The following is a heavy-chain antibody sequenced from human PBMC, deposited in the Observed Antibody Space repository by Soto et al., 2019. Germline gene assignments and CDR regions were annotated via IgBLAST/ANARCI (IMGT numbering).Heavy chain of an antibody. J-gene: IGHJ4*02. CDR3: AKRVSLFGEVKLSPDFDY. Sequence: EVQLLESGGGLVQPEGSLRLSCAASGFTFSSHAMSWVRQAPGKGLEWVSAIRYSGTTTYYAESVKGPFTISRENSKNTLCLLMNSLGVEHTPIYYCAKRVSLFGEVKLSPDFDYWGQGTLVTVSS. V-gene: IGHV3-23*01. CDR1: GFTFSSHA. D-gene: IGHD3-3*01. CDR2: IRYSGTTT.